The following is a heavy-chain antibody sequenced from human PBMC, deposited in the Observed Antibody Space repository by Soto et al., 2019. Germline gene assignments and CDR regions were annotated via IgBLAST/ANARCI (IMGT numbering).Heavy chain of an antibody. CDR2: ISAYNGNT. CDR3: ARPLYYGAGSGDGGYVAL. D-gene: IGHD3-10*01. V-gene: IGHV1-18*01. J-gene: IGHJ2*01. Sequence: QVQLVQSGAEVKKPGASVKVSCKASGYTFTSYGISWVRQAPGQGLEWMGWISAYNGNTNYAQKLQGRVTMTTDTDTSTAYMELRSVRPDDTAVYYGARPLYYGAGSGDGGYVALWGRGTLVTVSS. CDR1: GYTFTSYG.